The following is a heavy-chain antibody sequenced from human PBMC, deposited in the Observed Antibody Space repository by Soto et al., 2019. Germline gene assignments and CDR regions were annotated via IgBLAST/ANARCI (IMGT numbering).Heavy chain of an antibody. CDR1: GGSMNSGGYY. Sequence: SETLSLTCSVSGGSMNSGGYYWSWIRQHPGKGLEWIGYIYYNGDTYYNPSLKSRVTISVDTSKNQFSLNLTSVTAADTAVYYCERRGGSSSGYYYYAMDVWGQGTTVTVSS. CDR2: IYYNGDT. CDR3: ERRGGSSSGYYYYAMDV. D-gene: IGHD6-6*01. V-gene: IGHV4-31*03. J-gene: IGHJ6*02.